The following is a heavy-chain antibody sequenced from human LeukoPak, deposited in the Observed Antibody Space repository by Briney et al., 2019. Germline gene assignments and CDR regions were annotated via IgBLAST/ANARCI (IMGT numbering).Heavy chain of an antibody. V-gene: IGHV4-59*01. CDR3: ARGGHYYASGSYLAY. Sequence: SETLSLTCTVSGGSISSDNWTWIRQPPGKGLEYIGCIYHSGSTNYNPSLNSRVTISIGTSKNHFSLKLNSVTAADTAVYYCARGGHYYASGSYLAYWGQGTLVTVSS. CDR2: IYHSGST. D-gene: IGHD3-10*01. J-gene: IGHJ4*02. CDR1: GGSISSDN.